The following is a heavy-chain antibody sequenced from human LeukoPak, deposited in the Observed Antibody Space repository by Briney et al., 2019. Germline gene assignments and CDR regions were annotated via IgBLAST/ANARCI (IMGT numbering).Heavy chain of an antibody. Sequence: GRSLRLSCAASGFTFSSYAMHWVRQAPGKGLEWVAVISYDGSNKYYADSVKGRFTISRDNSKNTLYLQMNSLRAEDTALYYCAKDIGSGNNYWGQGTLVTVSS. CDR3: AKDIGSGNNY. CDR1: GFTFSSYA. V-gene: IGHV3-30-3*01. D-gene: IGHD6-25*01. J-gene: IGHJ4*02. CDR2: ISYDGSNK.